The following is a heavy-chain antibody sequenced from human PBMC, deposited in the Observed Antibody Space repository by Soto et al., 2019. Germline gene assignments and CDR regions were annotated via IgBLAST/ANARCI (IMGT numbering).Heavy chain of an antibody. V-gene: IGHV1-69*01. J-gene: IGHJ6*02. CDR3: AREGYCSGGSCYRGYCMDV. CDR2: IIPIFGTA. D-gene: IGHD2-15*01. CDR1: GGTFSSYA. Sequence: QVQLVQSGAEVKKPGSSVKVSCKASGGTFSSYAISWVRQAPGQGREWMGGIIPIFGTANYAQKFQGSVTITADESTSTAYMELSSLRSEDTSVYYCAREGYCSGGSCYRGYCMDVWGQGTTVTVSS.